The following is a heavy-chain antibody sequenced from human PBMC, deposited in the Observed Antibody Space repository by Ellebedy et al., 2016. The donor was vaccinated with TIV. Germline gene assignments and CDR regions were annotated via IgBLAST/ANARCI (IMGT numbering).Heavy chain of an antibody. CDR2: LKFGGES. J-gene: IGHJ4*02. V-gene: IGHV4-39*07. Sequence: MPSETLSLTCSVSGDSITTSNYFWGWVRPPPGKGLEWIGSLKFGGESYFDPPLKSRVTMSLDTSKNQFSLKVNSVTAADTAIYYCASHRGFYSGWSFDYWGQGTLTTVSS. CDR3: ASHRGFYSGWSFDY. D-gene: IGHD5-12*01. CDR1: GDSITTSNYF.